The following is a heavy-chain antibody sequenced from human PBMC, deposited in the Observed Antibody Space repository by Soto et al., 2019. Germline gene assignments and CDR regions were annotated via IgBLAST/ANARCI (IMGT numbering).Heavy chain of an antibody. Sequence: GESLKISCQGSGYIFTTYWIGWLRQMPVKGLEWMGIIYPTDSDTRYSPSFQGQVTISADKSITTAYLQWSSLRASDTAVYYCARSGYSSHGMDVWGQGTTVTVSS. CDR1: GYIFTTYW. D-gene: IGHD5-12*01. CDR2: IYPTDSDT. J-gene: IGHJ6*02. CDR3: ARSGYSSHGMDV. V-gene: IGHV5-51*01.